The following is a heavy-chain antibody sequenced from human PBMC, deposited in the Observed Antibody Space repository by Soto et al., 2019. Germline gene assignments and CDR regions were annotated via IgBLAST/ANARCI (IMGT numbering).Heavy chain of an antibody. CDR3: ARGGIATFGVVTHKRIDY. CDR1: GGSFSGYY. J-gene: IGHJ4*02. D-gene: IGHD3-3*01. V-gene: IGHV4-34*01. Sequence: SETLSLTCAVYGGSFSGYYWSWIRQPPGKGLEWIGEINHSGSTNYNPSLKSRVTISVDTSKNQFSLKLSSVTAADKAVYYCARGGIATFGVVTHKRIDYWGQGTLVTVSS. CDR2: INHSGST.